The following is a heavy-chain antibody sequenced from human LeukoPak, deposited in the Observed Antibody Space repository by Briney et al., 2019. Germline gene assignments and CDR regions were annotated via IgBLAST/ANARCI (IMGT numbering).Heavy chain of an antibody. D-gene: IGHD2-2*01. V-gene: IGHV4-39*01. CDR2: IYYSGST. CDR3: AETSNIVVVPAAISAYYYYMDV. CDR1: GGSISSSSYY. Sequence: SETLSLTCTVSGGSISSSSYYWGWIRQSPGKGLEWIGSIYYSGSTYYNPSLKSRVTISVDTSKNQFSLKLSSVTAADTAVYYCAETSNIVVVPAAISAYYYYMDVWGKGTTVTVSS. J-gene: IGHJ6*03.